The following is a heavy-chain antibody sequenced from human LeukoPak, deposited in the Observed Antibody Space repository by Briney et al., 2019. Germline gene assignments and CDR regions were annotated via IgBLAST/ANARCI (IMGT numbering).Heavy chain of an antibody. CDR1: GGTFSSYA. Sequence: GSSVKVSCKASGGTFSSYAISWVRQAPGQGLEWMGWISAYNGNTNYAQKLQGRVTMTTDTSTSTAYMELRSLRSDDTAVYYCARDRHNTNYYGSGSYRGTIGYWGQGTLVTVSS. V-gene: IGHV1-18*01. J-gene: IGHJ4*02. D-gene: IGHD3-10*01. CDR3: ARDRHNTNYYGSGSYRGTIGY. CDR2: ISAYNGNT.